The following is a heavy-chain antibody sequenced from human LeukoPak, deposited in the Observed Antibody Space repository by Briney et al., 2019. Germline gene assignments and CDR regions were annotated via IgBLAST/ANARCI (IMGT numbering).Heavy chain of an antibody. CDR1: GYSFTGYY. CDR2: INPNSGGT. CDR3: ARDDFAANAFDI. D-gene: IGHD3/OR15-3a*01. Sequence: ASVKVSCKASGYSFTGYYIHWVRQAPGQGLEWMGWINPNSGGTNYAQKFQGWVTMTRDTSISTAYMELSRLRSDDTAVYYCARDDFAANAFDIWGQGTMVTVSS. V-gene: IGHV1-2*04. J-gene: IGHJ3*02.